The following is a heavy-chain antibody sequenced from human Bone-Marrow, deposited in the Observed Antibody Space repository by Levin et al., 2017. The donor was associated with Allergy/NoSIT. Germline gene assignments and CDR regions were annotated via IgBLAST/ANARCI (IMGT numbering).Heavy chain of an antibody. J-gene: IGHJ4*02. D-gene: IGHD3-22*01. CDR3: AKDLAYDSSGYQPPFFDY. Sequence: GESLKISCAASGFTFSSYAMSWVRQAPGKGLEWVSAISGSGGSTYYADSVKGRFTISRDNSKNTLYLQMNSLRAEDTAVYYCAKDLAYDSSGYQPPFFDYWGQGTLVTVSS. CDR2: ISGSGGST. V-gene: IGHV3-23*01. CDR1: GFTFSSYA.